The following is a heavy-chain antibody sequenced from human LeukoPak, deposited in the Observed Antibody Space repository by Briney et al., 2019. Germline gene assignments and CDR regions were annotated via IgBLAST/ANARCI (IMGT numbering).Heavy chain of an antibody. CDR3: AKDLLGYYDSSGYSPFGY. Sequence: GGSLRLSCAASGFTFSSYATSWVRQAPGKGLEWVSAISGSGGSTYYADSVKGRFTISRDNSKNTLYLQMNSLRAEDTAVYYCAKDLLGYYDSSGYSPFGYWGQGTLVTVSS. V-gene: IGHV3-23*01. CDR1: GFTFSSYA. CDR2: ISGSGGST. D-gene: IGHD3-22*01. J-gene: IGHJ4*02.